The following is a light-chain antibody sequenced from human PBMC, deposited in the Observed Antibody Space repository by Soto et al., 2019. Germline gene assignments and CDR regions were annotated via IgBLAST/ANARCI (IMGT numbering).Light chain of an antibody. Sequence: QSVLSRPPSVSGAPGQRVTISCTGSSSNIGAGYDAHWFQQVPGTAPKLLIYGSTNRPSGVPDRFSGSKSGTSASLAITGLQAEDEADYYCQSYDRSLGGNYVFGTGTKVTVL. CDR3: QSYDRSLGGNYV. CDR2: GST. J-gene: IGLJ1*01. V-gene: IGLV1-40*01. CDR1: SSNIGAGYD.